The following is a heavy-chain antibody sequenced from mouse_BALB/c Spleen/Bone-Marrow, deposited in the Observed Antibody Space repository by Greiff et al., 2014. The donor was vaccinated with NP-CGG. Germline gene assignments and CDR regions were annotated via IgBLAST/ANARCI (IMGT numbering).Heavy chain of an antibody. CDR2: IDPANGNT. V-gene: IGHV14-3*02. J-gene: IGHJ1*01. Sequence: EVQLQQSGAELVKPGASVKLSCTASGFNIKDTYMHWVKQRPEQGLEWIGRIDPANGNTKYDPKFQGKATITADTSSNTAYLQLSSLTSEDTAVYYCASYYHGRYFDVWGAGTTVTVSS. D-gene: IGHD1-1*01. CDR3: ASYYHGRYFDV. CDR1: GFNIKDTY.